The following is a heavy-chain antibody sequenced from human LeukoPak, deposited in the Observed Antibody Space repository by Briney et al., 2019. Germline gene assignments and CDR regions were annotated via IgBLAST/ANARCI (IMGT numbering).Heavy chain of an antibody. D-gene: IGHD3-22*01. V-gene: IGHV4-39*07. J-gene: IGHJ4*02. CDR2: IYYSGST. CDR1: GGSISSSSYY. Sequence: SETLSLTCTVSGGSISSSSYYWGWIRQPPGKGLEWIGSIYYSGSTYYNPSLKSRVTISVDTSKNQFSLKLSSVTAADTAVYYCARGRDYYDSSGYHKGYYFDYWGQGTLVTVSS. CDR3: ARGRDYYDSSGYHKGYYFDY.